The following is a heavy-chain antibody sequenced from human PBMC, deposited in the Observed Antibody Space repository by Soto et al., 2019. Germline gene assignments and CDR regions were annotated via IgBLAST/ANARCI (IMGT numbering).Heavy chain of an antibody. J-gene: IGHJ6*02. V-gene: IGHV3-48*02. D-gene: IGHD3-10*01. CDR3: ARGLLLWFVEYGCGMDF. CDR2: ISRTSYNT. Sequence: EVELVESGGGLVQPGGSLRLSCAASGFTFSTYSMNWVRQAPGKGLEWVSYISRTSYNTYYADSVMGRFTISRDNGKNSVFLQMNSLRDEDTGVYYCARGLLLWFVEYGCGMDFWGQGTTVTVSS. CDR1: GFTFSTYS.